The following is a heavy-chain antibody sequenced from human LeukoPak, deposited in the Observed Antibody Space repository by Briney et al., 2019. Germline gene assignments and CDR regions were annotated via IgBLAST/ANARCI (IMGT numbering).Heavy chain of an antibody. V-gene: IGHV3-33*01. Sequence: GRSLRLSCAASGFTFSSYGMHWVRQAPGKGLEWVAVIWYDRSNKYYADSVKGRFTISRDNSKNTLYLQMNSLRAEDTAVYYCARGSTTVTPFFDYWGQGTLVTVSS. CDR2: IWYDRSNK. J-gene: IGHJ4*02. CDR1: GFTFSSYG. D-gene: IGHD4-17*01. CDR3: ARGSTTVTPFFDY.